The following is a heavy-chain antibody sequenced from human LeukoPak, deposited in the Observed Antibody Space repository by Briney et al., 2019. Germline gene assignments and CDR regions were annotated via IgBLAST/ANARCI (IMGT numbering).Heavy chain of an antibody. CDR2: IGWNSGSI. V-gene: IGHV3-9*01. CDR3: AKDSY. CDR1: GFTFDDYA. J-gene: IGHJ4*02. Sequence: PGGSLRLSCATSGFTFDDYAMHWVRHAPGKGLEWVSGIGWNSGSIGYADSVKGRFTISRDNAKNSLYPQMNSLRAEDTALYYCAKDSYWGQGTLVTVSS.